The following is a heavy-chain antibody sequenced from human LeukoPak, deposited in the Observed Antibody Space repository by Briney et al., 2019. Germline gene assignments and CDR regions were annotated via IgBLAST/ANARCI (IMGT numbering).Heavy chain of an antibody. J-gene: IGHJ4*02. Sequence: GSLRLSCAASGFILTTYDMNWVRQAPGKGLEWVSFISGSDSSIYYADSVKDRFTITRDNAKNALYLQMNSLRAEDTAVYYCARRLDSWGQGTLVTVSS. CDR2: ISGSDSSI. V-gene: IGHV3-48*01. CDR1: GFILTTYD. CDR3: ARRLDS.